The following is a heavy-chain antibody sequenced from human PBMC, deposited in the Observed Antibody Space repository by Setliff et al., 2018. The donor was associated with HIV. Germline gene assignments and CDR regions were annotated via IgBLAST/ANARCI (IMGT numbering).Heavy chain of an antibody. Sequence: TLSLTCTVSNVSINSYYWSWIRQPAGRALEWIGRIYSSGSTNYNPPLKSRVKMSIDTSKNQFSLKLSSVTAADTAVYFCARDPYCSGDGCFRYYQHWGRGTLVTVSS. D-gene: IGHD2-15*01. CDR1: NVSINSYY. CDR2: IYSSGST. CDR3: ARDPYCSGDGCFRYYQH. J-gene: IGHJ1*01. V-gene: IGHV4-4*07.